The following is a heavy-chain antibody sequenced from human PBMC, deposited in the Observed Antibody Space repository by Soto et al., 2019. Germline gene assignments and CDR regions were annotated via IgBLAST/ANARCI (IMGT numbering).Heavy chain of an antibody. D-gene: IGHD5-12*01. J-gene: IGHJ4*02. CDR3: ARVGDGYNSGFSFDY. V-gene: IGHV3-30-3*01. CDR2: ISYDGSNK. Sequence: SCKASGYTFTSYAMHWVRQAPGKGLEWVAVISYDGSNKYYADSVKGRFTISRDNSKNTLYLQMNSLRAEDTAVYYCARVGDGYNSGFSFDYWGQGTLVTVSS. CDR1: GYTFTSYA.